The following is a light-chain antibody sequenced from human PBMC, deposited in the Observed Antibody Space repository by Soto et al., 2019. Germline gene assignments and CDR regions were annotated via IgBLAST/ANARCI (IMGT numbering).Light chain of an antibody. CDR1: SSDVGAYKY. V-gene: IGLV2-8*01. CDR2: EVT. Sequence: QSALTQPPSASGSPGQSVTISCTGTSSDVGAYKYVSWYQQYPGKAPKVMIYEVTKRPSGVSDRFSGSKSGNTASLTVSGLQAEDEADYYCTSYVGNDIWVFGGGTTLTVL. CDR3: TSYVGNDIWV. J-gene: IGLJ3*02.